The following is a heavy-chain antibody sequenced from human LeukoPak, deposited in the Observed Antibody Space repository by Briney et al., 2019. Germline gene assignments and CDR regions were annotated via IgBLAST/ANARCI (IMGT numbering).Heavy chain of an antibody. Sequence: PSETLSLTCALSGYSISSGYYWGWIRQPPGKGLEWSGSIYHSASTYDNPSLKSRVTISVDTHKNQFSLKLSSVTAADTAVYYCARAQVGATDWFDPWGQGTLVTVSS. V-gene: IGHV4-38-2*01. CDR3: ARAQVGATDWFDP. CDR2: IYHSAST. D-gene: IGHD1-26*01. CDR1: GYSISSGYY. J-gene: IGHJ5*02.